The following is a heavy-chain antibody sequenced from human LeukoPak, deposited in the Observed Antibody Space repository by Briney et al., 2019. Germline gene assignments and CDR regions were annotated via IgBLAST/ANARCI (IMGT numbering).Heavy chain of an antibody. D-gene: IGHD6-19*01. Sequence: ASVKVSCKASGGTFSSYAISWVRQAPGQGLEWMGWMNPNSGNTGYAQKFQGRVTITRNTSISTAYMELSSLRSEDTAVYYCARESSSGWYEDYFDYWGQGTLVTVSS. CDR1: GGTFSSYA. CDR3: ARESSSGWYEDYFDY. J-gene: IGHJ4*02. V-gene: IGHV1-8*03. CDR2: MNPNSGNT.